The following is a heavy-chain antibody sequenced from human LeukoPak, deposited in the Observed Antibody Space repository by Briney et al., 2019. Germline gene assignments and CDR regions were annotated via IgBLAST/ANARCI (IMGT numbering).Heavy chain of an antibody. CDR1: GFTFSSYA. D-gene: IGHD6-6*01. J-gene: IGHJ2*01. CDR2: ISGSGGST. V-gene: IGHV3-23*01. CDR3: AKDLGQLVPHWYFDL. Sequence: GGSLRLSCAASGFTFSSYAMSWVRQAPGKGLEWVSAISGSGGSTYYADSVKGRFAISRDNSKNTLYLQMNSLRAEDTAVYYCAKDLGQLVPHWYFDLWGRGTLVTVSS.